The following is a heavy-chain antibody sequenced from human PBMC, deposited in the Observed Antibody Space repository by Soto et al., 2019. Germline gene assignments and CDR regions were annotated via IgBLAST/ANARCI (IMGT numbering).Heavy chain of an antibody. Sequence: SETLSLTCDVSGDTISTGGYTWAWIRQPPGEGLEWIGYTYHSGTPYYNPSLKSRVTISVDTSKNQFSLKLSSVTAADTAVYLCAGQVVGATRPLDYWGQGTLVTVSS. CDR3: AGQVVGATRPLDY. CDR1: GDTISTGGYT. D-gene: IGHD1-26*01. V-gene: IGHV4-30-2*01. J-gene: IGHJ4*02. CDR2: TYHSGTP.